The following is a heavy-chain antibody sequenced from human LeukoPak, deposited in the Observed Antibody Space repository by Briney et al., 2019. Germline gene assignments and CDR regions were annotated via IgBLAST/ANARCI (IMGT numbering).Heavy chain of an antibody. CDR1: GFTFSSYG. V-gene: IGHV3-30*02. J-gene: IGHJ4*02. CDR2: IRYDGSNK. Sequence: TGGSLRLSCAASGFTFSSYGIHWVRQATGKGLEWVAFIRYDGSNKYYADSVKGRFTISRDNSKNTLYLQMNRLRAEDTAVYYCAKDFSVYYYDSRVLDYWGQGTLVTVSS. CDR3: AKDFSVYYYDSRVLDY. D-gene: IGHD3-22*01.